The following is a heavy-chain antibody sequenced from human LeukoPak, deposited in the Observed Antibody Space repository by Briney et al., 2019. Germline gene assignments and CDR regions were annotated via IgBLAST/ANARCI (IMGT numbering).Heavy chain of an antibody. Sequence: ASVKVSCKASGYTLTNYDINWVRQATGQGLEWMGWMNPNSGNTGYAQKFQGGVTMTRNTSISTAYMELSSLRSEDTAVYYCARGRGGLYSGYDSDDFWGQGTLVTVSS. CDR1: GYTLTNYD. D-gene: IGHD5-12*01. J-gene: IGHJ4*02. V-gene: IGHV1-8*01. CDR2: MNPNSGNT. CDR3: ARGRGGLYSGYDSDDF.